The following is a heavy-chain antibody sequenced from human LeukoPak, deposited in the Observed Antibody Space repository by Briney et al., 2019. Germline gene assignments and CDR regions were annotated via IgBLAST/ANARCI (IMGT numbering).Heavy chain of an antibody. Sequence: SVKVSCKASGGTLTSSATSWVRQAPGHGPERMGGSIPIFGTAHYAQKFQGRVTITTDEFTSTAYMELSSLRSEDTAVYYCASSESSSSSDYWGQGTLVTVSS. CDR1: GGTLTSSA. CDR2: SIPIFGTA. V-gene: IGHV1-69*05. J-gene: IGHJ4*02. CDR3: ASSESSSSSDY. D-gene: IGHD6-6*01.